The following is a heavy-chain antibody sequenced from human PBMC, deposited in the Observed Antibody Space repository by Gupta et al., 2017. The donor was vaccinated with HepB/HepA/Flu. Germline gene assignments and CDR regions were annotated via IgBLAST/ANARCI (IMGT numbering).Heavy chain of an antibody. D-gene: IGHD1-26*01. CDR3: AGAWGDY. V-gene: IGHV1-8*01. Sequence: VQRVQSGAEVKKPGASVQVPCKAFGATFTSYDFNWVRQATGQGLEWIGWMNPNSGNTGYAQKFQCRVTMTRTTSISTAYMERSSLRSEDTAVYYCAGAWGDYWGQGTLVTVSS. J-gene: IGHJ4*02. CDR1: GATFTSYD. CDR2: MNPNSGNT.